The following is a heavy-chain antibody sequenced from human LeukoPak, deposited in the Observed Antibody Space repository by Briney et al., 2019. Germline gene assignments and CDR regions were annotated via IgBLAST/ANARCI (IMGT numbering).Heavy chain of an antibody. CDR3: ARGRSSEDY. CDR1: GFTFSSYA. V-gene: IGHV3-7*01. J-gene: IGHJ4*02. D-gene: IGHD6-6*01. CDR2: IKQDGSEK. Sequence: PGGSLRLSCAASGFTFSSYAMSWVRQAPGKGLEWVANIKQDGSEKYYVDSVKGRFTISRDNTKNSLYLQMNSLRAEDTAVYYCARGRSSEDYWGQGTLVTVSS.